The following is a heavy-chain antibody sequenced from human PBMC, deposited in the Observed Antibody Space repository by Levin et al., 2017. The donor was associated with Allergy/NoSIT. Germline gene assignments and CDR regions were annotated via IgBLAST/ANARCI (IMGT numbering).Heavy chain of an antibody. CDR1: GFTFANSA. D-gene: IGHD1-26*01. CDR3: AAARAGAINWFDP. V-gene: IGHV1-58*02. J-gene: IGHJ5*02. Sequence: PGESLKISCKASGFTFANSAMQWVRQARGQRLDWIGWIVAGSGNTHYAQRFRDRVTMTGDMSTGTVYMELSSLKSEDTAIYYCAAARAGAINWFDPWGQGTLVTVSS. CDR2: IVAGSGNT.